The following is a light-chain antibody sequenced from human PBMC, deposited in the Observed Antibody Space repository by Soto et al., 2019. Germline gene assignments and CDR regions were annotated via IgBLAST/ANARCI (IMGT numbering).Light chain of an antibody. CDR1: QSVTSSH. CDR2: GAS. J-gene: IGKJ2*01. Sequence: EIVLRQTPGTPSLSPGERATHSCRASQSVTSSHLSWYQQKPGQAARLLTYGASTRATGIPDRFSGSGSDTDFSLTIRRLDPEDFAMYYCLLYFSPDRYTFGPGTKVQIK. V-gene: IGKV3-20*01. CDR3: LLYFSPDRYT.